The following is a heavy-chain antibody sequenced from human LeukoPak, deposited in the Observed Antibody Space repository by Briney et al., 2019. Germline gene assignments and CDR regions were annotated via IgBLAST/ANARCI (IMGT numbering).Heavy chain of an antibody. V-gene: IGHV3-30*03. Sequence: GGSLRLSCAASGFTFSDYYMSWIRQAPGKGLEWVEVISYDGSSKYYADSVKGRFTISRDNSKNTLYLQMNSLRAEDTAVYYCARDIVLMVYAIRDYYYYYGMDVWGQGTTVTVSS. J-gene: IGHJ6*02. CDR3: ARDIVLMVYAIRDYYYYYGMDV. CDR1: GFTFSDYY. D-gene: IGHD2-8*01. CDR2: ISYDGSSK.